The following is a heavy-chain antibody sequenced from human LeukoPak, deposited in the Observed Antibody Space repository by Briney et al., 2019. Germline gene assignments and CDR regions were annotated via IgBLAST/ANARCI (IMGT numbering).Heavy chain of an antibody. J-gene: IGHJ4*02. Sequence: PGGSLRLSCAASGFTFSSYWMTWVRQAPGKGLAWVAYIKQDGSETYYVDSVKGRFTISRDNAKNSLYLQVNSLRAEDTAVYYCARSYSGGGFDYWGQGTLVTVSS. CDR3: ARSYSGGGFDY. V-gene: IGHV3-7*04. D-gene: IGHD1-26*01. CDR1: GFTFSSYW. CDR2: IKQDGSET.